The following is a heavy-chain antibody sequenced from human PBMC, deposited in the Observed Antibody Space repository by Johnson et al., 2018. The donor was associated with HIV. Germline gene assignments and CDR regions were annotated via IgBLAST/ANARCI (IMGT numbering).Heavy chain of an antibody. D-gene: IGHD2-15*01. CDR3: ARDQFADGNGGSCYSVPLAFDI. Sequence: QVQLVESGGGVVQPGRSLRLSCAASGFTFSSYAMHWVRQAPGKGLEWVAVISYDGTNKYYADSVKGRFTISRDNSKNTRYLQMNSLRAEDTAVYYCARDQFADGNGGSCYSVPLAFDIWGQGTMVTVSS. V-gene: IGHV3-30-3*01. CDR1: GFTFSSYA. CDR2: ISYDGTNK. J-gene: IGHJ3*02.